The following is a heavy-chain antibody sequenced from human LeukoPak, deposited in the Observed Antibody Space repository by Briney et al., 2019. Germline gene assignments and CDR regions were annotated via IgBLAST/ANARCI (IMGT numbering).Heavy chain of an antibody. Sequence: AGGSLRLSCAASGFTFSSYGMPWVRQAPGKGLEWVAFIWYDGINKYYADSVKGRFTISRDNSKNTLYLQMNSPRAEDTAVYYCAKGMDCSSTSCYEEAYYYYYYGMDVWGQGTTVTVSS. CDR3: AKGMDCSSTSCYEEAYYYYYYGMDV. V-gene: IGHV3-30*02. CDR2: IWYDGINK. CDR1: GFTFSSYG. D-gene: IGHD2-2*01. J-gene: IGHJ6*02.